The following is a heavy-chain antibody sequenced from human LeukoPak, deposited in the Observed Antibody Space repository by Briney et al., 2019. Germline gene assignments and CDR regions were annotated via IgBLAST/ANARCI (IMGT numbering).Heavy chain of an antibody. V-gene: IGHV3-23*01. CDR2: ISGSGGST. Sequence: GGSLRLSCAASGFTFSSYAMSWVRQAPGKGLEWVSAISGSGGSTYYADSVKGRFTLSRDNSKNTLYLQMNSLRAEDTAVCYCAKGYSSGWSGFSAFDYWGQGTLVTVSS. CDR1: GFTFSSYA. CDR3: AKGYSSGWSGFSAFDY. J-gene: IGHJ4*02. D-gene: IGHD6-19*01.